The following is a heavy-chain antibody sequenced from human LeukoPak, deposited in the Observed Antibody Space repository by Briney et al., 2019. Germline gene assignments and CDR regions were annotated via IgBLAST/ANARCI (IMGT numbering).Heavy chain of an antibody. Sequence: SGGSLRLSCAASGFTFSSYGMSWVRQAPGKGLEWVSAISGSGGSTYYADSVKGRFTISRDNSKNTLYLQMNSLRAEDTAVYYCAKVPRYYYDSSGYYNDYWGQGTLVTVSS. J-gene: IGHJ4*02. D-gene: IGHD3-22*01. CDR3: AKVPRYYYDSSGYYNDY. CDR1: GFTFSSYG. CDR2: ISGSGGST. V-gene: IGHV3-23*01.